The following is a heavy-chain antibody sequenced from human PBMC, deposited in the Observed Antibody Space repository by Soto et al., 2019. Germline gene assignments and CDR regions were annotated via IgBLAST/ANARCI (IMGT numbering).Heavy chain of an antibody. Sequence: VASVKVSCKAPGGTFTSYYMHWVRQAPGHGLEWMGVINPNGGSTRFAQKFQGRVTMTSDTSTSTVYMELRSLRSDDTAVYYCARDLGASYYYYGMDVWGQGPTVTLSS. J-gene: IGHJ6*02. D-gene: IGHD7-27*01. CDR1: GGTFTSYY. CDR3: ARDLGASYYYYGMDV. V-gene: IGHV1-46*01. CDR2: INPNGGST.